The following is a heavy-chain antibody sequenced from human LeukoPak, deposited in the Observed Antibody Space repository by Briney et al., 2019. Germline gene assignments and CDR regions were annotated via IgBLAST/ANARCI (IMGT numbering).Heavy chain of an antibody. CDR3: ARDRWELLPSYYYYYMDV. J-gene: IGHJ6*03. CDR1: GYTFTSYY. D-gene: IGHD1-26*01. CDR2: ISAYNGNT. V-gene: IGHV1-18*04. Sequence: ASVKVSCKASGYTFTSYYMHWVRQAPGQGLEWMGWISAYNGNTNYAQKLQGRVTMTTDTSTSTAYMELRSLRSDDTAVYYCARDRWELLPSYYYYYMDVWGKGTTVTVSS.